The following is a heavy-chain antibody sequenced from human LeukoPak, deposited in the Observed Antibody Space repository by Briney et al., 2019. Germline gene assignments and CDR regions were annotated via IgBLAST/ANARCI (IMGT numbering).Heavy chain of an antibody. CDR2: IYPNSGGT. J-gene: IGHJ4*02. CDR1: GYTFTGYY. D-gene: IGHD4-17*01. CDR3: ARDNGDYYFDY. Sequence: ASVKVSCKASGYTFTGYYIHWVRQAPGQGLEWMGWIYPNSGGTNYAQKFQGRVTMTRDTSISTAYMELSRLRSDDTAVYYCARDNGDYYFDYWGQGTLVTVCS. V-gene: IGHV1-2*02.